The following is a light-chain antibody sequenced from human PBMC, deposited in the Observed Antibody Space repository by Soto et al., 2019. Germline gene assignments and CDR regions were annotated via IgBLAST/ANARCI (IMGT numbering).Light chain of an antibody. CDR3: QKYNSAPWT. CDR2: AAS. Sequence: DIQMTQSPSSLSASVGDRVTITCRASQGIGSYLAWYQQRPGQVPQLLIFAASTLQSGVPSRFSGSGSGTDFTLTISSLQPEDVATYYCQKYNSAPWTFGQGTKVEIK. CDR1: QGIGSY. J-gene: IGKJ1*01. V-gene: IGKV1-27*01.